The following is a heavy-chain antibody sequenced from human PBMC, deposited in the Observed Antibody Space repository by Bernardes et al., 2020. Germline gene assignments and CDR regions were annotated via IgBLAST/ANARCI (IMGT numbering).Heavy chain of an antibody. J-gene: IGHJ5*02. CDR3: ARGGSPRWGSTSCYSCDSGYWFHP. Sequence: SEPLSLTCAVSGGCITDYYWSWIRQSPGEGLEWIGEVNESGSTAYNPSLESRVTISVDTSKNLFSLKVTPVTAADTAVYYCARGGSPRWGSTSCYSCDSGYWFHPWGQGTLVTVSS. D-gene: IGHD2-2*01. CDR2: VNESGST. V-gene: IGHV4-34*01. CDR1: GGCITDYY.